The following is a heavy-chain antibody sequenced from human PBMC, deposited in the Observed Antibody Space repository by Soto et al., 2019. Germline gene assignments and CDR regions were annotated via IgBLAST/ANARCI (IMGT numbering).Heavy chain of an antibody. V-gene: IGHV1-69*12. CDR2: IIPIFGTA. D-gene: IGHD3-22*01. J-gene: IGHJ5*02. Sequence: QVQLVQSGAEVKKPGSSVKVSCKASGGTFSSYAITWVRQAPGQGLEWMGGIIPIFGTANYEQKFQGRVTITADESTSTADMELSSLRSEDTAVYYCARDRRPSSGYYPYWFDPWGQGTLVTVSS. CDR1: GGTFSSYA. CDR3: ARDRRPSSGYYPYWFDP.